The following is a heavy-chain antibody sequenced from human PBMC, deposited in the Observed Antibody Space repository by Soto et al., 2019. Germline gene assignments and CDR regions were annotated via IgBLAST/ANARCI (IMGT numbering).Heavy chain of an antibody. V-gene: IGHV4-39*01. CDR1: GGSINSSSYF. J-gene: IGHJ5*02. CDR3: ARHYSSGSRNWFDP. D-gene: IGHD6-19*01. CDR2: IYYSGST. Sequence: SETLSLTCSVSGGSINSSSYFWGWVRQPPGKGLEWIGSIYYSGSTYYNPSLRSRVTISVDTSKNQFSLKLSSVTAADTAVFYCARHYSSGSRNWFDPWGQGTLVTISS.